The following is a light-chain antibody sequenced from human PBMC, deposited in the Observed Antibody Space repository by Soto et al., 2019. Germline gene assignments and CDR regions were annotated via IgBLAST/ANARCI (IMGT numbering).Light chain of an antibody. CDR3: QQYKNWPPLT. Sequence: ETVMTQSPATLSVSPGERATLSCRASQSVSSNLAWYQQKPGQAPRLLIYGASTRATGIPDRFRGSGSETDFTLTISSLQSEDFEVYFCQQYKNWPPLTFGGGTKVEIK. V-gene: IGKV3-15*01. CDR2: GAS. J-gene: IGKJ4*01. CDR1: QSVSSN.